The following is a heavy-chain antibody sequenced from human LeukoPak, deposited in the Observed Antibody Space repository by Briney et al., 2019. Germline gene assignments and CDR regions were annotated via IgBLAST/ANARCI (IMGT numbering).Heavy chain of an antibody. CDR2: ISGSGGST. CDR1: GFTFSSFG. J-gene: IGHJ4*02. CDR3: AKGNNWGPFDY. Sequence: GGSLRLSCEASGFTFSSFGMSWVRQAPGKGLEWVSAISGSGGSTYYADSVKGRLTISRDNSKNTLYLQMNSLRAEDTAVYYCAKGNNWGPFDYWGQGTLATVSS. D-gene: IGHD7-27*01. V-gene: IGHV3-23*01.